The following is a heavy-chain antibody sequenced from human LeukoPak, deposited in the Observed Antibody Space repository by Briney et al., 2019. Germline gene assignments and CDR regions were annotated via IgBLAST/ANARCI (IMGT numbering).Heavy chain of an antibody. J-gene: IGHJ6*02. Sequence: GGSLRLSCAASGFTFSSYSMNWVRQAPGKGLEWVSYISSSSSTIYYADSVKGRFTISRDNAKNSLYLQMNSLRDEDTAVYYCARDRNYDIGERPYYYGMDVWGQGTTVTVSS. CDR3: ARDRNYDIGERPYYYGMDV. V-gene: IGHV3-48*02. D-gene: IGHD3-9*01. CDR1: GFTFSSYS. CDR2: ISSSSSTI.